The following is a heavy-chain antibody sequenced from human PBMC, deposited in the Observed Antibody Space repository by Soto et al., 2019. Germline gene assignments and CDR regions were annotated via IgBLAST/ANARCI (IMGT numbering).Heavy chain of an antibody. Sequence: SETLSLTCTVSGTSISSSDYYWGWIRQPPGKGLEWIRSINHSGITYYNPSLKSRVTISVDTSKNQFSLKLSSVTAADTAVYYCARGRITMVRGRNWFDPWGQGTLVTVSS. V-gene: IGHV4-39*07. D-gene: IGHD3-10*01. CDR1: GTSISSSDYY. J-gene: IGHJ5*02. CDR3: ARGRITMVRGRNWFDP. CDR2: INHSGIT.